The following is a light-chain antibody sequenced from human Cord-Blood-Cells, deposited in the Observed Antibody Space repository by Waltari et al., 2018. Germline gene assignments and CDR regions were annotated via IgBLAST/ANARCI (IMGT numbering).Light chain of an antibody. CDR3: QQSYRTRT. Sequence: DIQLTQSPSSLSASVGGRVTITCRASQSISSYLNWYQQKPGKAPKLLIYAASSLQSGVPSRFSCSGSGTDFTLTSGSLQPEDFATYYCQQSYRTRTFGQRTKVEIK. CDR2: AAS. CDR1: QSISSY. V-gene: IGKV1-39*01. J-gene: IGKJ1*01.